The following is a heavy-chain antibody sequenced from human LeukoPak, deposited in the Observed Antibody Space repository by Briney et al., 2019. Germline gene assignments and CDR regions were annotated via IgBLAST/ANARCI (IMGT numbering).Heavy chain of an antibody. J-gene: IGHJ6*02. CDR3: AREREKLEGDYYYGMDV. CDR2: IIPIFGTA. Sequence: SVKVSCKASGGTFSSYAISWVRQAPGQGLERMGGIIPIFGTANYAQKFQGRVTITADESTSTAYMELSSLRSEDTAVYYCAREREKLEGDYYYGMDVWGQGTTVTVSS. V-gene: IGHV1-69*13. D-gene: IGHD1-1*01. CDR1: GGTFSSYA.